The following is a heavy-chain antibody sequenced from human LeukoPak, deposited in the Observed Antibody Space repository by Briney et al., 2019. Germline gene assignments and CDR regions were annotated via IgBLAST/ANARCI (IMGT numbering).Heavy chain of an antibody. D-gene: IGHD6-13*01. CDR2: ISYDGSSK. CDR3: ARGSIASTDAWRYAYFDS. Sequence: PGGSLRLSCAASGFTFSSYGMHWVRQAPGKGLEWVAVISYDGSSKYYADSVKGQLTISRDNSDNTLYLQMTSLRAEDTALYSCARGSIASTDAWRYAYFDSWGQGTLVTVSS. CDR1: GFTFSSYG. V-gene: IGHV3-30*19. J-gene: IGHJ4*02.